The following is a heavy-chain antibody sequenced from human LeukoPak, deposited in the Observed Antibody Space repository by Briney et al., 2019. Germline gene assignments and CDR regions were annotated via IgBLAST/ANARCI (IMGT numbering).Heavy chain of an antibody. Sequence: GESLQISCKGSGYRFASYWIVWLRQVPGKGLEWMGFISPSDSDSRYSPPFQGQVTISTDKSINTAYLQWSSLKASDTAIYYCARQDGGSHKYFDFWGQGTLVTVSA. V-gene: IGHV5-51*01. CDR2: ISPSDSDS. J-gene: IGHJ4*02. CDR3: ARQDGGSHKYFDF. D-gene: IGHD1-26*01. CDR1: GYRFASYW.